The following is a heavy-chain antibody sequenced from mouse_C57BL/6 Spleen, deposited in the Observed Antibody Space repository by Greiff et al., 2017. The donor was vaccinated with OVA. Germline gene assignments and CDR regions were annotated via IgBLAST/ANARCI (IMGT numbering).Heavy chain of an antibody. J-gene: IGHJ3*01. CDR3: ARSNGYGSWFAY. CDR2: IYPGSGST. CDR1: GYTFTSYW. D-gene: IGHD2-2*01. Sequence: QVQLKQPGAELVKPGASVKMSCKASGYTFTSYWITWVKQRPGQGLEWIGDIYPGSGSTNYNEKFKSKATLTVDTSSSTAYMQLSSLTSEDSAVYYCARSNGYGSWFAYWGQGTLVTVSA. V-gene: IGHV1-55*01.